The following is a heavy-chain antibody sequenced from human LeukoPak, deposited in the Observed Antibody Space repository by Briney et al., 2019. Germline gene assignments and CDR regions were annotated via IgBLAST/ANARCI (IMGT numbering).Heavy chain of an antibody. CDR2: ISGSGGST. V-gene: IGHV3-23*01. CDR3: AKSREQWLVHWFDP. CDR1: GFTFSSYA. Sequence: GGSLRLSCAASGFTFSSYAMSWVRQAPGKGLEWVSAISGSGGSTYYADSVKGRFTTSRDNSKNTLYLQMNSLRAEDTAVYYCAKSREQWLVHWFDPWGQGTLVTVSS. D-gene: IGHD6-19*01. J-gene: IGHJ5*02.